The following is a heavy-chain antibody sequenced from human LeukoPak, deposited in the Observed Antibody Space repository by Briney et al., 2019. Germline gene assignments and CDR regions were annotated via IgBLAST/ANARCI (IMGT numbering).Heavy chain of an antibody. D-gene: IGHD2-2*02. J-gene: IGHJ4*02. Sequence: GGSLRLSCAASGFPFNSYAMNWVRQAPGKGLEWVSGIDGSGSTTFYADSVKGRFTISRDNYMNTVYLRMNSLRAEDTAVYYCAKKSVPNTPPTFDYWGQGALVTVSS. CDR1: GFPFNSYA. CDR2: IDGSGSTT. CDR3: AKKSVPNTPPTFDY. V-gene: IGHV3-23*05.